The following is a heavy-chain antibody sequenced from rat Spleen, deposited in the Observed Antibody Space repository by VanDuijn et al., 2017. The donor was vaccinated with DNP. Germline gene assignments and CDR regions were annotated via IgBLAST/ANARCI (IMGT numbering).Heavy chain of an antibody. V-gene: IGHV2-1*01. Sequence: QVQLKESGPGLVQPSQTLSLTCTVSGFSFTSNSLHCVRPPPGKGLELVVAIWSAGNTDYNSALNSRLSISRDTSKSQVFLKMNSQQTEDTAIYYCSRYGEYTALDAWGQGISVTVSS. CDR1: GFSFTSNS. CDR2: IWSAGNT. D-gene: IGHD1-11*01. CDR3: SRYGEYTALDA. J-gene: IGHJ4*01.